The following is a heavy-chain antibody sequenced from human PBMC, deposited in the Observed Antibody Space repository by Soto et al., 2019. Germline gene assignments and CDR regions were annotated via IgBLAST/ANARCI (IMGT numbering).Heavy chain of an antibody. CDR2: ISSSSSYI. V-gene: IGHV3-21*01. Sequence: GGSLRLSCAASGFTFSSYAMSWVRQAPGKGLEWVSAISSSSSYIYYADSVKGRFTISRDNAKNSMYLQMNSLRAEDTAVYYCARYPDLYSSGWYGNYYYYGMDVWGQGTKVTVSS. D-gene: IGHD6-19*01. CDR3: ARYPDLYSSGWYGNYYYYGMDV. CDR1: GFTFSSYA. J-gene: IGHJ6*02.